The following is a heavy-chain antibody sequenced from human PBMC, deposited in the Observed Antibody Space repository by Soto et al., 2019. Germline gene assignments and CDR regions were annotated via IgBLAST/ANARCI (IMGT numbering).Heavy chain of an antibody. CDR2: ISGSGGST. CDR1: GFTFSSYA. D-gene: IGHD5-18*01. J-gene: IGHJ4*02. Sequence: EVQLLESGGGLVQPGGSLRLSCAASGFTFSSYAMSWVRQAPGKGLEWVSAISGSGGSTYYADSVKGRFTISRDNSKNTLYLQMNSLRAEDTAVYYYAKQNGDVDTATAYWGQGTLVTVSS. V-gene: IGHV3-23*01. CDR3: AKQNGDVDTATAY.